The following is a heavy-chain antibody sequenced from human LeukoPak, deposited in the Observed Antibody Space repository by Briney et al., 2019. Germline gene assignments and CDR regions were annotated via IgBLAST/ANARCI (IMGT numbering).Heavy chain of an antibody. CDR3: AREHYFYHMDG. Sequence: GGSLRLSCAASGFTFSSQWVSWVRQAPGKGLEWVANVNQGGTEKYYVDSVKGRFTISRDNAENSLYLQMNSLRAEDTAVYYCAREHYFYHMDGWGEGTTVTVSS. J-gene: IGHJ6*03. CDR1: GFTFSSQW. CDR2: VNQGGTEK. V-gene: IGHV3-7*01.